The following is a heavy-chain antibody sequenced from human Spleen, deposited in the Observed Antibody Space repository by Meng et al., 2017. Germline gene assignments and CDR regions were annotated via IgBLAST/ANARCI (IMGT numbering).Heavy chain of an antibody. CDR3: ARVRYSSSWYGLQH. J-gene: IGHJ1*01. V-gene: IGHV3-7*01. D-gene: IGHD6-13*01. Sequence: GGSLRLSCAASGFTFSSYWMSWVRQAPGKGLEWVANIKQDGSEKYYVDSVKGRFTISRDNAKNSLYLQMNSLRAEDTAVYYCARVRYSSSWYGLQHWGQGTLVTVSS. CDR1: GFTFSSYW. CDR2: IKQDGSEK.